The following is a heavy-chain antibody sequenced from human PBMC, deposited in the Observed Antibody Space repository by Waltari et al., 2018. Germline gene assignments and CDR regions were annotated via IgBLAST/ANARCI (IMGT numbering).Heavy chain of an antibody. CDR3: TREPSPDSGGYFYYYMDV. J-gene: IGHJ6*03. V-gene: IGHV3-74*01. CDR1: GFTFSSYW. CDR2: INRDGSST. Sequence: EVQLVESGGGLVQPGGSLRLSCAASGFTFSSYWMHWVRQAPGKGLVWVSRINRDGSSTIYAYSVKGRFTISRDNSNNRLYLQMNSLRAEDTAVYYCTREPSPDSGGYFYYYMDVWGKGTTVTVSS. D-gene: IGHD3-22*01.